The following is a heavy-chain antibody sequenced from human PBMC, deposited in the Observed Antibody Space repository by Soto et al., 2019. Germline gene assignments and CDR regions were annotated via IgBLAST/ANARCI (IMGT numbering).Heavy chain of an antibody. CDR3: ARDFLVSSGWYRGGMDV. V-gene: IGHV4-31*03. CDR1: GGSISSGGYY. CDR2: TYYSGST. D-gene: IGHD6-19*01. Sequence: KPSETLSLTCTVSGGSISSGGYYWSWIRQHPGKGLEWIGYTYYSGSTYYNPSLKSRVTISVDTSKNQFSLKLSSVTAADTAVYYCARDFLVSSGWYRGGMDVWGQGTTVTVSS. J-gene: IGHJ6*02.